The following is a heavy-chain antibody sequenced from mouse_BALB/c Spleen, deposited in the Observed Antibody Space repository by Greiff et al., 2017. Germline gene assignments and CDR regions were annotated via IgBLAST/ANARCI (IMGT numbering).Heavy chain of an antibody. D-gene: IGHD2-2*01. CDR1: GFNIKDTY. CDR3: ALWLRRAMDY. CDR2: IDPANGNT. J-gene: IGHJ4*01. Sequence: VQLQQSGAELVKPGASVKLSCTASGFNIKDTYMPWVKQRPEQGLEWIGRIDPANGNTKYDPKFQGKATITADTSSNTAYLQLSSLTSEDTAVYYCALWLRRAMDYWGQGTSVTVSS. V-gene: IGHV14-3*02.